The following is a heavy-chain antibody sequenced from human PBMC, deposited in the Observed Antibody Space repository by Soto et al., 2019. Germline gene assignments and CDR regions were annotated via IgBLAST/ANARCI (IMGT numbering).Heavy chain of an antibody. CDR1: GGSISSYY. D-gene: IGHD3-3*01. V-gene: IGHV4-59*01. CDR3: ARTTGGVVITSYYYYYYMDV. J-gene: IGHJ6*03. Sequence: PSETLSLTCTVSGGSISSYYWSWIRQPPGKGLEWIGYIYYSGSTNYNPSLKSRVTISVDTSKNQFSLRLSSVTAADTAVYYCARTTGGVVITSYYYYYYMDVWGKGTTVTVSS. CDR2: IYYSGST.